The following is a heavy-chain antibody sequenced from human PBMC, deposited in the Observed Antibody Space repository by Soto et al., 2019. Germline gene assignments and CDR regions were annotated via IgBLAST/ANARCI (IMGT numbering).Heavy chain of an antibody. CDR1: GFTFSCCS. CDR2: ITSSSSYT. D-gene: IGHD2-2*01. J-gene: IGHJ5*02. V-gene: IGHV3-21*01. CDR3: AKTGVTPTAS. Sequence: EVQLVESGGGLVKPGGSLRLSCAGSGFTFSCCSMNWVRQAPGKGLEWVSSITSSSSYTYYADSVRGRFTISRDNAKNALYLQMNNPRADDTAVYYCAKTGVTPTASLVQGTLVTVSS.